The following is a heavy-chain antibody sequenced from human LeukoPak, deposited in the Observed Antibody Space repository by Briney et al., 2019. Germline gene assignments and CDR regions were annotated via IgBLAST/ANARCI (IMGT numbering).Heavy chain of an antibody. CDR3: QFGSGSYYNIPDNWFDP. J-gene: IGHJ5*02. Sequence: PGGSLRLSCVASGFTFGNYWMSWVRQAPGKGLEWVANIKQDGSEKYYVDSVKGRFTISRDNAKNSLYLQMNSLRAEDTAVYYCQFGSGSYYNIPDNWFDPWGQGTLVTVSS. CDR1: GFTFGNYW. V-gene: IGHV3-7*01. D-gene: IGHD3-10*01. CDR2: IKQDGSEK.